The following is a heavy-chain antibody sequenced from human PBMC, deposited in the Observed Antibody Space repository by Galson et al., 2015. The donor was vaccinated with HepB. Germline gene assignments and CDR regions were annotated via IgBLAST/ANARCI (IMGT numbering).Heavy chain of an antibody. D-gene: IGHD2-21*01. V-gene: IGHV3-33*01. Sequence: SLRLSCAASGFTFRDYGMHWVRLAPGKGLEWVAVIWHGGRNKYYADSVKGRFTISRDNSQNTLYLQMNSLRAEDTAVYYCARDGQGLLLGYYYYYMDVWGKGTTVSVSS. J-gene: IGHJ6*03. CDR1: GFTFRDYG. CDR2: IWHGGRNK. CDR3: ARDGQGLLLGYYYYYMDV.